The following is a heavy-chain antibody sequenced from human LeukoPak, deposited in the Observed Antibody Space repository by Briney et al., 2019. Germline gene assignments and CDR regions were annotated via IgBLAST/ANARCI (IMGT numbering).Heavy chain of an antibody. J-gene: IGHJ4*02. V-gene: IGHV3-21*01. D-gene: IGHD2-15*01. CDR1: GFTYSIYA. CDR3: ARDLGYCSGGSCYSHLYYFDY. CDR2: ISSSSSYI. Sequence: GGSLRLSCAASGFTYSIYAMTWVRQAPGKGLEWVSSISSSSSYIYYADSVKGRFTISRDNAKNSPYLQMNSLRAEDTAVYYCARDLGYCSGGSCYSHLYYFDYWGQGTLVTVSS.